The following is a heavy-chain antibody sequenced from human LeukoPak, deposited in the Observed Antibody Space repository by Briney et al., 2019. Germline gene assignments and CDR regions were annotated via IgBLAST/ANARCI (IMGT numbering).Heavy chain of an antibody. Sequence: PSETLSLTCTVSGGSISSYYWTWIRQPAGKGLEWIGRIETSGSTKYNPSLKSRVSMSVETSKNQFSLKLSSVTAADTAVYYCARHGVVISPYYGYYYYGMDVWGQGTTVTVSS. CDR1: GGSISSYY. V-gene: IGHV4-4*07. CDR3: ARHGVVISPYYGYYYYGMDV. J-gene: IGHJ6*02. CDR2: IETSGST. D-gene: IGHD3-3*01.